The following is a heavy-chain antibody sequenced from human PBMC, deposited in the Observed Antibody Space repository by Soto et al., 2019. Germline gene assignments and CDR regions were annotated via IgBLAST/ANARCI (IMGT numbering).Heavy chain of an antibody. J-gene: IGHJ6*03. V-gene: IGHV3-23*01. CDR1: GFTFSSYA. Sequence: EVQLLESGGGLVQPGWSLRLSCAASGFTFSSYAMSWVRQAPGKGLEWVSAISGSGGSTYYADSVKGRFTISRDNSKNTLYLQMNSLRAEDTAVYYCAKLPAAIYYYYYMDVWGKGTTVTVSS. D-gene: IGHD2-2*01. CDR3: AKLPAAIYYYYYMDV. CDR2: ISGSGGST.